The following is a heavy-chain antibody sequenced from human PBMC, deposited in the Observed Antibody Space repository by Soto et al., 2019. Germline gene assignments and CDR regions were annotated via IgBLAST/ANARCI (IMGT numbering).Heavy chain of an antibody. CDR2: IWYDGSNK. CDR1: GFTFSSYG. V-gene: IGHV3-33*01. CDR3: ARHQGYGGDIDY. D-gene: IGHD4-17*01. J-gene: IGHJ4*02. Sequence: QVQLVESGGGVVQPGRSLRLSCAASGFTFSSYGMHWVRQAPGKGLEWVAVIWYDGSNKYYADSVKGRFTISRENAKNTPYLHMNSLRAEETAVYYCARHQGYGGDIDYWGQGTLVTVSS.